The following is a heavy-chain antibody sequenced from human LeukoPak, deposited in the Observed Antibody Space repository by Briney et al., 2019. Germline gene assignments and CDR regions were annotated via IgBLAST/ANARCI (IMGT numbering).Heavy chain of an antibody. CDR2: ISAYNGNT. Sequence: ASVKVSCKASGGTFSSYGISWVRQAPGQGLEWMGWISAYNGNTNYAQKLQGRVTMTTDTSTSTAYMELRSLRSDDTAVYYCARGYYDYVWGHYYFDYWGQGTLVTVSS. CDR1: GGTFSSYG. J-gene: IGHJ4*02. V-gene: IGHV1-18*01. CDR3: ARGYYDYVWGHYYFDY. D-gene: IGHD3-16*01.